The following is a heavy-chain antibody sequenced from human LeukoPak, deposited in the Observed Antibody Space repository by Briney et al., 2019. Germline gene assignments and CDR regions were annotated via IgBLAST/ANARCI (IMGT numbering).Heavy chain of an antibody. J-gene: IGHJ4*02. CDR1: GYTFTSYG. CDR3: ARAGLYDSSGYYGGY. D-gene: IGHD3-22*01. CDR2: ISAYNGNT. Sequence: GASVTVSCKASGYTFTSYGISWVRQAPGQGLEWMGWISAYNGNTNYAQKLQGRVTMTTDTSTSTAYMELRSLRPDDTAVYYCARAGLYDSSGYYGGYWGQGTLVTVSS. V-gene: IGHV1-18*01.